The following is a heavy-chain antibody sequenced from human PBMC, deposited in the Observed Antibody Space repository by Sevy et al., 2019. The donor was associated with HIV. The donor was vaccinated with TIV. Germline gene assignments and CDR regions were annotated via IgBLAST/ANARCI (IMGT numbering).Heavy chain of an antibody. D-gene: IGHD6-19*01. V-gene: IGHV3-21*01. CDR2: ISSSSSYI. Sequence: GGSLRLSCAASGFTFSSYSMNWVRQAPGKGLEWVSSISSSSSYIYYADSVKGRFTISRDNAKNSLYLQMNSLRAEDTAVYYCARDPTSSGWDVFDYWGQGTLVTVSS. J-gene: IGHJ4*02. CDR3: ARDPTSSGWDVFDY. CDR1: GFTFSSYS.